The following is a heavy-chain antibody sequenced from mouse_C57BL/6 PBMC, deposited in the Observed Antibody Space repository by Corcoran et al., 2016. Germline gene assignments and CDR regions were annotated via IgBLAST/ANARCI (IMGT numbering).Heavy chain of an antibody. CDR1: GYAFSSYW. CDR2: IYPGDGDT. Sequence: QVQLQQSGAELVKPGASVKISCKASGYAFSSYWMNWVKQRPGKGLEWIGQIYPGDGDTNYNGKFKGKATLTADKSSSTAYMQLSSLTSEDSAVYFCARGRIYYDYDTYYAMDYWGQGTSVTVSS. CDR3: ARGRIYYDYDTYYAMDY. V-gene: IGHV1-80*01. J-gene: IGHJ4*01. D-gene: IGHD2-4*01.